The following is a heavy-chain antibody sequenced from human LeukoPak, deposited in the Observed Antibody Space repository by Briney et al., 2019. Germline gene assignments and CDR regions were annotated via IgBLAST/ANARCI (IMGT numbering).Heavy chain of an antibody. CDR1: GFTFSNYG. J-gene: IGHJ4*02. Sequence: GGSLRLSCAASGFTFSNYGIHWVRQAPGKGLEWVAVIWYDGSNKYYPDSVKGRFTISRDNSKNTLYLQMNSLRAEDTAVYYCARGNGYNSDRFDYWGQGTLVTVSS. CDR3: ARGNGYNSDRFDY. V-gene: IGHV3-33*01. D-gene: IGHD5-24*01. CDR2: IWYDGSNK.